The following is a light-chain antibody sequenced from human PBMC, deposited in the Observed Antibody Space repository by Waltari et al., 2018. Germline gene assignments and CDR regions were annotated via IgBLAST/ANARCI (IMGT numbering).Light chain of an antibody. CDR3: QNYVRLPAT. J-gene: IGKJ1*01. CDR2: NTY. V-gene: IGKV3-20*01. Sequence: EIVLPQSPGTLSLSPGERATLSCRASQSVARALAWYQQKPGQPPRLLIYNTYTGATGVPDRFSGGGSGTDFSLTISRLEPEDFAVYYCQNYVRLPATFGQGTKVEIK. CDR1: QSVARA.